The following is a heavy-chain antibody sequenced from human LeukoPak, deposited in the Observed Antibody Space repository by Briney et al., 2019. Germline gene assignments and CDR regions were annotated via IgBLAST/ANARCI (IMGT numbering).Heavy chain of an antibody. J-gene: IGHJ4*02. CDR3: ARDSYGDYGYDY. V-gene: IGHV4-61*02. D-gene: IGHD4-17*01. Sequence: PSETLSLTCTVSGGSISSGSYYWSWIRQPAGKGLEWIGRIYTSGSTNYNPSLKSRVTISVDTSKNQFSLKLSSVTAADTAVYYCARDSYGDYGYDYWGQGTLVTVSS. CDR2: IYTSGST. CDR1: GGSISSGSYY.